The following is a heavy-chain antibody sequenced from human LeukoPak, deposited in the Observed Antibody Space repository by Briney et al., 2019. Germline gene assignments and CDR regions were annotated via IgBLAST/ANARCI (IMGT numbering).Heavy chain of an antibody. J-gene: IGHJ4*02. D-gene: IGHD6-13*01. Sequence: SETLSLTCAVYGGSFSGYYWSWIRQPPGKGLEWNGEINHSGSTNYNPSLKSRVTISVDTSKNQFSLKLSSVTAADTAVYYCARDLSSSWHLYYFDYWGQGTLVTVSS. V-gene: IGHV4-34*01. CDR3: ARDLSSSWHLYYFDY. CDR1: GGSFSGYY. CDR2: INHSGST.